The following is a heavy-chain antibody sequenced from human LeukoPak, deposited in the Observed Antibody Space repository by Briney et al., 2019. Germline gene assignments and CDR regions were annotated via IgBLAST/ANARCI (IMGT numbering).Heavy chain of an antibody. D-gene: IGHD3-10*01. CDR3: AKEDFGSGTWGS. J-gene: IGHJ4*02. CDR1: GFTFSNYA. CDR2: ISGSGGST. Sequence: GGSLRLSCAASGFTFSNYAMSWVRQAPGKGLEWVSAISGSGGSTYYADSVKGLFTISRDNSKNARYLQMNSLRAEDAAVYYCAKEDFGSGTWGSWGQGTLVTVSS. V-gene: IGHV3-23*01.